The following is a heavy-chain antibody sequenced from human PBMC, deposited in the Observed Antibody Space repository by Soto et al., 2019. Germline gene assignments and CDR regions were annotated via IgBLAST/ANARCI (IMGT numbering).Heavy chain of an antibody. CDR2: IKQDGSEK. J-gene: IGHJ6*02. CDR3: ARVNLRFLEWSRYGMDV. CDR1: GFTFSSYW. V-gene: IGHV3-7*01. Sequence: PGGSLRLSCAASGFTFSSYWMSWVRQAPGKGLEWVANIKQDGSEKYYVDSVKGRFTISRDNAKNPLYLQMNSLRAEDTAVYYCARVNLRFLEWSRYGMDVWGQGTTVTVSS. D-gene: IGHD3-3*01.